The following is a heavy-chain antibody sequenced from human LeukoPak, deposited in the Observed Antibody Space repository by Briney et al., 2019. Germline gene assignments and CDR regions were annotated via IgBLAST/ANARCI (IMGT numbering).Heavy chain of an antibody. CDR2: INAGNGNT. D-gene: IGHD5-12*01. V-gene: IGHV1-3*01. J-gene: IGHJ4*02. CDR3: ARGSERLRGYSGYDLSY. Sequence: ASVKFSCKASGYTFTSYAMHWVRQAPGQRLEWMGWINAGNGNTKYSQKFQGRVTITRDTSASTAYMELSSLRSEDTAVYYCARGSERLRGYSGYDLSYWGQGTLVTVSS. CDR1: GYTFTSYA.